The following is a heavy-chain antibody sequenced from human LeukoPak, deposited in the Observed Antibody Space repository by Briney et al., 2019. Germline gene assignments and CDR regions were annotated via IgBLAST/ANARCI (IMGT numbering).Heavy chain of an antibody. CDR2: ISCSGDHT. V-gene: IGHV3-23*01. Sequence: GGSLRLSCAASGFTFSSYATTWVRQAPGRGLEWVSAISCSGDHTFYADSVQGRFTISRDNSRNTLYLQMNSLRVDDTAVYYCAKRVTMVRGVLGGGMDVWGQGTTVTVSS. J-gene: IGHJ6*02. D-gene: IGHD3-10*01. CDR1: GFTFSSYA. CDR3: AKRVTMVRGVLGGGMDV.